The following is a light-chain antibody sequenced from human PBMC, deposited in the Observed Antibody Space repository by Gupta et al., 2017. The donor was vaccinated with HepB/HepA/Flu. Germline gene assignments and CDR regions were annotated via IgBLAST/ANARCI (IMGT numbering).Light chain of an antibody. CDR2: DVI. J-gene: IGLJ1*01. CDR1: SRDVGGHDF. V-gene: IGLV2-11*01. Sequence: QSALTQPRAVSGSPGQSVSISCTGTSRDVGGHDFVSWSQQHTTKAPNLMIYDVIRRHSAVPARFSAAKSGNTATITTSRLQAEEAADYYCSAYSARNSPYVFGTGTKFTVL. CDR3: SAYSARNSPYV.